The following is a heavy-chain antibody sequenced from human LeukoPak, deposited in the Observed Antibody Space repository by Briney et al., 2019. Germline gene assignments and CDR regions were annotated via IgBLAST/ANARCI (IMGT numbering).Heavy chain of an antibody. V-gene: IGHV3-48*01. CDR1: GFTFSSYS. CDR3: ARAADY. Sequence: SGGSLRLSCAASGFTFSSYSMNWVRQAPGKGLEWVSYISSSSSTIYYADSVKGRFTISRDNAKNSLYLQMNSLGAEDTAVYYCARAADYWGQGTLVTVSS. J-gene: IGHJ4*02. CDR2: ISSSSSTI.